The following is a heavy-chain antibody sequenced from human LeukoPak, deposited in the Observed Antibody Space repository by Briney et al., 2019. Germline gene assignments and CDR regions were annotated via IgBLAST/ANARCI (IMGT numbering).Heavy chain of an antibody. J-gene: IGHJ2*01. D-gene: IGHD2-21*02. CDR1: GFTVSSNY. CDR3: AKDSNVVVTATHYWYFDL. V-gene: IGHV3-23*01. Sequence: GGSLRLSCAASGFTVSSNYMSWVRQAPGKGLEWVSAISGSGGSTYYADSVKGRFTISRDNSKNTLYLQMNSLRAEDTAVYYCAKDSNVVVTATHYWYFDLWGRGTLVTVSS. CDR2: ISGSGGST.